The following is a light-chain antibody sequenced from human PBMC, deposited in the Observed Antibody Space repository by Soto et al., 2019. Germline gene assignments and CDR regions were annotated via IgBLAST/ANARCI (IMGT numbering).Light chain of an antibody. Sequence: EIVLTQSPGTLSLSPGERATLSCRASQSVNSNYLAWYQQKPGQRPRVLMYGASSRATGIPDRFSGSGSGTDFTLTISRLEPEDFAVYYCQQYDHSPRTFGQGTKVEIK. V-gene: IGKV3-20*01. J-gene: IGKJ1*01. CDR2: GAS. CDR3: QQYDHSPRT. CDR1: QSVNSNY.